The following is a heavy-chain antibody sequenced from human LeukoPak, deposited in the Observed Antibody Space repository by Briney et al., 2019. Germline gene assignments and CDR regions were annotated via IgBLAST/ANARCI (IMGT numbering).Heavy chain of an antibody. Sequence: SVKVSCKASVGIFRRYAISSVRQPGGQQLEWMGGIIPIFGTANYAQKFQGRVTITADDSTSTAYMELSSLRSEDTAVYYCVAVYDGAAGYFDLWGRGTLITVFS. CDR3: VAVYDGAAGYFDL. V-gene: IGHV1-69*13. CDR1: VGIFRRYA. D-gene: IGHD3-22*01. CDR2: IIPIFGTA. J-gene: IGHJ2*01.